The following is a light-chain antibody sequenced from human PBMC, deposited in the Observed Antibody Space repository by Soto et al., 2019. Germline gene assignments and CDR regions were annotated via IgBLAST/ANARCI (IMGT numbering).Light chain of an antibody. Sequence: DIVMTHSPLSLRVTPGEPSSISCRSSQTLLHSNGYNYLDWYLQKPGQSPQLLIYLGSNRASGVPDRFSGSGSGTDFTLKISRVEAEDVGVYYCMQALQTPLTFGGGTKVDIK. CDR3: MQALQTPLT. CDR2: LGS. J-gene: IGKJ4*01. V-gene: IGKV2-28*01. CDR1: QTLLHSNGYNY.